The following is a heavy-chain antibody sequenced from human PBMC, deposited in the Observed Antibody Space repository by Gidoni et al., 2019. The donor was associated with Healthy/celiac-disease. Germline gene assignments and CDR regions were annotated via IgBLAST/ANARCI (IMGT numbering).Heavy chain of an antibody. V-gene: IGHV3-21*01. J-gene: IGHJ6*02. Sequence: EVQLVVFGGGLVKPGGSLSLSCAASRFTFSSCSMNWVRQGPGKGLGWVCVVSSSSSNKYYADSVKGRFTISRDNAKNSMYLQMNSLRAEDTAVYYCARDAGRTTGGGMDVWGQGTTVTVSS. D-gene: IGHD1-26*01. CDR2: VSSSSSNK. CDR3: ARDAGRTTGGGMDV. CDR1: RFTFSSCS.